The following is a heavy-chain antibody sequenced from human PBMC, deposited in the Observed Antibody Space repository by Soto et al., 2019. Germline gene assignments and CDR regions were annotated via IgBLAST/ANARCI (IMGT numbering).Heavy chain of an antibody. CDR1: GGSVSSGSYY. CDR3: ASSSCGVTSCLYYYYGMDV. Sequence: SETLSLTCTVSGGSVSSGSYYWSWIRQPPGKGLEWIGYIYYSGNTNYNPSLKSRVTISVDTSKNQFSLKLSSVTAADTAVYYCASSSCGVTSCLYYYYGMDVWGQGTTVTVSS. D-gene: IGHD2-2*01. CDR2: IYYSGNT. V-gene: IGHV4-61*01. J-gene: IGHJ6*02.